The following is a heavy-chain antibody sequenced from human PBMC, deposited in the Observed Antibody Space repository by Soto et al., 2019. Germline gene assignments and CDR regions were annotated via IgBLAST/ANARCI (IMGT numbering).Heavy chain of an antibody. J-gene: IGHJ4*02. CDR2: IKHDGSEK. D-gene: IGHD2-21*02. CDR1: GFINTRYW. CDR3: GRDLGTCRGDCSLDY. V-gene: IGHV3-7*04. Sequence: EVQLVESGGGLVQPGGSLRLSCAASGFINTRYWMTWVRQAPGKGLEWVANIKHDGSEKYYVDSVKGRFAISRDNAQNSVYLQLNSLRAEDTAVYYCGRDLGTCRGDCSLDYWGQGTLVTVSS.